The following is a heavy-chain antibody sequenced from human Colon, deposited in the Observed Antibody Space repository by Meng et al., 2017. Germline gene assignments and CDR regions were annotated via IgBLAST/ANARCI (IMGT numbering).Heavy chain of an antibody. CDR3: ARGTHDAFDI. Sequence: QLQLQESGPGLVKPSETLSLTCTVSGGSISSSSYYWGWIRQPPGKGLEWIGSIYYSGNTYYKASLKSRVTISVDASKNEFSLKLSSVTAADTAVYYCARGTHDAFDIWGQGTMVTVSS. D-gene: IGHD1-14*01. V-gene: IGHV4-39*01. CDR1: GGSISSSSYY. J-gene: IGHJ3*02. CDR2: IYYSGNT.